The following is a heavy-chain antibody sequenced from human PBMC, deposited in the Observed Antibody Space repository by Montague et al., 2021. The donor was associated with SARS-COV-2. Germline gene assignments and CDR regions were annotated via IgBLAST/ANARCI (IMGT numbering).Heavy chain of an antibody. V-gene: IGHV4-61*03. CDR3: ARAYYGVNDAFDI. Sequence: SETLSLTCTVSGGSVNSGSLYWSWIRQPPGKGLEWIGYLYYGGSINYNPSLKSRVTISVDTSKNDFSLKLSSVTAADTAVCFCARAYYGVNDAFDIWGHGIMVNVSS. CDR1: GGSVNSGSLY. D-gene: IGHD2/OR15-2a*01. CDR2: LYYGGSI. J-gene: IGHJ3*02.